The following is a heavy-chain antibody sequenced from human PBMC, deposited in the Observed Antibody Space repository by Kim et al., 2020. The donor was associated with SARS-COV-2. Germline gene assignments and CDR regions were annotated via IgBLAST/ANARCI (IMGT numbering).Heavy chain of an antibody. V-gene: IGHV4-34*01. J-gene: IGHJ5*02. CDR2: GST. CDR3: ARGPRWFDP. Sequence: GSTNYNPSLKSRVTISVDTSKNQFSLKLSSVTAADTAVYYCARGPRWFDPWGQGTLVTVSS.